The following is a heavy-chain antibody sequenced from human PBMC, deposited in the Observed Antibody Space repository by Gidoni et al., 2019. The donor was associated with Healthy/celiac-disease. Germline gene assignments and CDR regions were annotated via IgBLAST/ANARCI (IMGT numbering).Heavy chain of an antibody. Sequence: VQLLESGGGLVQPGGSLRLSCAASGFTFRSYALSWVRQPPGKGLEWVSAISGRGGSIYYADSVKGRFTISRDNSKNTLYLHMISLRAEDTAVYYCAKEGVIRLPMDVWGKGTTVTVSS. J-gene: IGHJ6*03. CDR1: GFTFRSYA. CDR3: AKEGVIRLPMDV. V-gene: IGHV3-23*01. D-gene: IGHD3-16*02. CDR2: ISGRGGSI.